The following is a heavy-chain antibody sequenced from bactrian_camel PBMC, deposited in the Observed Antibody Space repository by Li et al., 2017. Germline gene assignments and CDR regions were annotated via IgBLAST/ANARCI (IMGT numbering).Heavy chain of an antibody. J-gene: IGHJ4*01. D-gene: IGHD4*01. CDR2: IYATGGTP. Sequence: DVQLVESGGGLVQPGGSLRLSCAASGFTLTNYWVCWLRRAPGKGLEWVSSIYATGGTPYYADSVEGRFTIVKDNAKNTLFLQMNNLNTEDTAVYYCAAAGRLSIAYHYWGQGTQVTVS. CDR3: AAAGRLSIAYHY. V-gene: IGHV3S19*01. CDR1: GFTLTNYW.